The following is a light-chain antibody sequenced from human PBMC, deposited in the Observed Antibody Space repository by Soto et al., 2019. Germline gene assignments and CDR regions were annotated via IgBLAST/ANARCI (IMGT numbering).Light chain of an antibody. Sequence: IQLTQSPSSLSASVGDRVTITCRASQAISLYVAWSQQRPGRAPQLLIYAASALQTGVPSRFSGSGSGTDFTLTITNLQPEDSGTYYCQPPQRAFGQGTTVE. J-gene: IGKJ1*01. CDR1: QAISLY. V-gene: IGKV1-9*01. CDR2: AAS. CDR3: QPPQRA.